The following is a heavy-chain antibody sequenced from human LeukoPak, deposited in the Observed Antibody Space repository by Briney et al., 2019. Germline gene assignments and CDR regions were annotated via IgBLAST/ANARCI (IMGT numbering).Heavy chain of an antibody. CDR2: ISAYNGNT. D-gene: IGHD2-21*02. Sequence: ASVKVSCKASGYTFTSYGISWVRQAPGQGLEWMGWISAYNGNTNYAQKLQGRVTMTTDTSTSTAYMELRSLRSDDTAVCYCARDFLAYCGGDCYPAFDYWGQGTLVTVSS. CDR3: ARDFLAYCGGDCYPAFDY. J-gene: IGHJ4*02. CDR1: GYTFTSYG. V-gene: IGHV1-18*01.